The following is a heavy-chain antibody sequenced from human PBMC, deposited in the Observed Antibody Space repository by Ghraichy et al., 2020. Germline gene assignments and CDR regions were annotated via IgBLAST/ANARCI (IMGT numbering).Heavy chain of an antibody. Sequence: SQTLSLTCTVSGGSISSGDYYWSWIRQPPGKGLEWIGYIYYSGSTYYNPSLKSRVTISVDTSKNQFSLKLSSVTAADTAVYYCAISPAFGATGTTDVFDYWGQGTLVTVSS. CDR1: GGSISSGDYY. CDR2: IYYSGST. J-gene: IGHJ4*02. D-gene: IGHD1-1*01. CDR3: AISPAFGATGTTDVFDY. V-gene: IGHV4-30-4*01.